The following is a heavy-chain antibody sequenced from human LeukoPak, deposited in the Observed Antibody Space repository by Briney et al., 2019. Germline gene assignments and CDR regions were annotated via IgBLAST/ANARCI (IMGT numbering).Heavy chain of an antibody. J-gene: IGHJ4*02. CDR2: IYYSGST. D-gene: IGHD3-22*01. CDR3: ARRRAPPYYYDSSGYYYFDY. Sequence: SETLSLTCTVSGGSISSYFWSWIRQPPGKGLEWIGYIYYSGSTNYYPSLKSRVTISVDTSNNQFSLKLSSVTAADTAVYYCARRRAPPYYYDSSGYYYFDYWGQGTLVTVSS. V-gene: IGHV4-59*01. CDR1: GGSISSYF.